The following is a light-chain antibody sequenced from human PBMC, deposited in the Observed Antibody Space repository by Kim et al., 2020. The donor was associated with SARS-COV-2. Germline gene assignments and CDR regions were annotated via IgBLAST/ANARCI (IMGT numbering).Light chain of an antibody. J-gene: IGKJ2*03. V-gene: IGKV4-1*01. CDR1: QTVLSNSNNKNY. CDR3: QQHYSTPPS. CDR2: LAS. Sequence: RANLNCKSSQTVLSNSNNKNYLAWYQQKPGQTPKLLIYLASIRESGVSDRFSGSGSETDFTLTISSLQAEDVAVYYCQQHYSTPPSFGQGTKLEI.